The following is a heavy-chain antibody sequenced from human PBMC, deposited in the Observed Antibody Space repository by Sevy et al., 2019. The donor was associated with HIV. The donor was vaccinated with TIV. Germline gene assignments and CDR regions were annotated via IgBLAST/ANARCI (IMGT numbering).Heavy chain of an antibody. D-gene: IGHD3-10*01. J-gene: IGHJ6*03. CDR2: IWYDGSNK. Sequence: GGSLRLSCAASGFTFSSYGMHWVRQAPGKGLEWVAVIWYDGSNKYYADSVKGRFTISRDNSKNTLYLQMNSLRAEDTAVYYCAKDGYYGSGRDYYYYMDVWGKGTTVTVSS. V-gene: IGHV3-33*06. CDR1: GFTFSSYG. CDR3: AKDGYYGSGRDYYYYMDV.